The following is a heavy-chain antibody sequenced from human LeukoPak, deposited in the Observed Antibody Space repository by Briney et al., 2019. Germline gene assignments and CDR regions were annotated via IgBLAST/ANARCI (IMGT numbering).Heavy chain of an antibody. CDR2: IIPIFGTA. CDR1: GGTFISYA. V-gene: IGHV1-69*06. Sequence: XSVKVSCKASGGTFISYAISWVRQAPGQGLEWMGGIIPIFGTANYAQKFQGRVTITADKSTSTAYMELSSLRSEDTAVYYCASRRGGYDYVDYWGQGTLVTVSS. CDR3: ASRRGGYDYVDY. J-gene: IGHJ4*02. D-gene: IGHD5-12*01.